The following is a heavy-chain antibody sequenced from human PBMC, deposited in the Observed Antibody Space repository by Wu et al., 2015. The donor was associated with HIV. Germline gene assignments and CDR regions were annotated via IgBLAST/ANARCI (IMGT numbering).Heavy chain of an antibody. CDR1: GGTFSSYA. D-gene: IGHD2-2*02. J-gene: IGHJ4*02. CDR3: ARDARYCSSTSCYTGGFDY. CDR2: IIPIFGTA. Sequence: QVQLVQSGAEVKKPGSSVKVSCKASGGTFSSYAISWVRQAPGQGLEWMGGIIPIFGTANYAQKFQGRVTITADESTSTAYMELSSLRSEDTAVYYCARDARYCSSTSCYTGGFDYWGQGTLVTVSS. V-gene: IGHV1-69*12.